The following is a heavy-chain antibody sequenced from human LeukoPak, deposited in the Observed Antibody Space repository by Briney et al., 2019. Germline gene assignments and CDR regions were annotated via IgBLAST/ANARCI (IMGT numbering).Heavy chain of an antibody. Sequence: PGGSLRLSCAASGFTFSSYAVSWVRQAPGKGLEWVSAISGSGGSTYYADSVKGRFTISRDNSKNTVYLQMSSLRAEDTAVYYCAKSEHGGGWLKWYFDLWGRGTLVTVSS. D-gene: IGHD6-19*01. CDR3: AKSEHGGGWLKWYFDL. CDR2: ISGSGGST. J-gene: IGHJ2*01. CDR1: GFTFSSYA. V-gene: IGHV3-23*01.